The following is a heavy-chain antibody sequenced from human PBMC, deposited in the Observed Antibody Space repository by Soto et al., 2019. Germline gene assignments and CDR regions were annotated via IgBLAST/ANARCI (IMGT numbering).Heavy chain of an antibody. CDR3: ARARSGYYGWFDP. Sequence: SETLSLTCTVSGGSISSYYWSWIRQPPGKGLEWIGYIYYSGSTNYNPSLKSRVTISVDTSKYQFSLKLRSVTAADTAVYYCARARSGYYGWFDPWGQGTLVTVSS. D-gene: IGHD3-22*01. V-gene: IGHV4-59*01. J-gene: IGHJ5*02. CDR1: GGSISSYY. CDR2: IYYSGST.